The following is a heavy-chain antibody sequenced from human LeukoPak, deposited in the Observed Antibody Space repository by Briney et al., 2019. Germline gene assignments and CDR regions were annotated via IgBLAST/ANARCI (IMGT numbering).Heavy chain of an antibody. D-gene: IGHD3-16*01. CDR3: ATFIGGAFTT. CDR2: IYQSAST. Sequence: SATLSLTRTVSGYSISSGYYWGWIRQPPGKGLDWIGSIYQSASTYYNPSLKSRATISLDTSKNQFSLKLSSVTAADTAVYYGATFIGGAFTTWGQETMVTVSS. CDR1: GYSISSGYY. J-gene: IGHJ3*02. V-gene: IGHV4-38-2*02.